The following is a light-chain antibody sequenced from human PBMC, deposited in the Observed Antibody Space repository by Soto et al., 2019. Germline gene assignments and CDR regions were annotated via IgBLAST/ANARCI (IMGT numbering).Light chain of an antibody. CDR3: QQRNNWPSLT. V-gene: IGKV3D-20*02. Sequence: ELVLRQSPGTRSVSGGGGATLSCRASQSVSSSYLAWYQQKPGQAPRLLIYGASSRATGIPARFSGSGSGTDFTLTISSLEPAGFAVYHCQQRNNWPSLTCGGGTKVDIK. CDR1: QSVSSSY. J-gene: IGKJ4*01. CDR2: GAS.